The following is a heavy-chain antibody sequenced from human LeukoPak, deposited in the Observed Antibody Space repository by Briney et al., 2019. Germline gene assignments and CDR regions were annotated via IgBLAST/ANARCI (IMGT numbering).Heavy chain of an antibody. D-gene: IGHD3-22*01. J-gene: IGHJ4*02. CDR1: GGTFSSYA. CDR2: IIPILGIA. Sequence: SVKVSCKASGGTFSSYAISWVRQAPGQGLEWMGRIIPILGIANYAQKFQGRVTITADKSTSTAYMVLSSLRSEDTAVYYCARADDSSGYAAKYWGQGTLVTVSS. CDR3: ARADDSSGYAAKY. V-gene: IGHV1-69*04.